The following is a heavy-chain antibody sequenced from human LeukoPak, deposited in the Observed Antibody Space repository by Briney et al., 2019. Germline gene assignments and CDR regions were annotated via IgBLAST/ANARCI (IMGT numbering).Heavy chain of an antibody. D-gene: IGHD3-22*01. Sequence: GGSLRLSCAASGFTFSSYAMSWVRQAPGKGLEWVSAISGSGGSTYYADAVKGRFTISRDNSKNTLYLQMNSLRAESTAVYYSAKDTLGSHYYDSSGYYYDYWGQGTLVTVSS. CDR2: ISGSGGST. V-gene: IGHV3-23*01. CDR3: AKDTLGSHYYDSSGYYYDY. CDR1: GFTFSSYA. J-gene: IGHJ4*02.